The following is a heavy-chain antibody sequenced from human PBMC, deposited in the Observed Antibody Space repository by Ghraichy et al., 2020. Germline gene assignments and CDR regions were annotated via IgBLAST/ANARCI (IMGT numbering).Heavy chain of an antibody. CDR1: GFSFSIYG. Sequence: GGSLRLSCAASGFSFSIYGMHWVRQAPAKGLEWVAAISYDGAITYFADSVRGRFTISRDTSENTLSLQMNSLRAEDTAIYYCAKGRSYCTNGACYASGALDVWGQGTTVTISS. V-gene: IGHV3-30*18. D-gene: IGHD2-8*01. CDR3: AKGRSYCTNGACYASGALDV. J-gene: IGHJ6*02. CDR2: ISYDGAIT.